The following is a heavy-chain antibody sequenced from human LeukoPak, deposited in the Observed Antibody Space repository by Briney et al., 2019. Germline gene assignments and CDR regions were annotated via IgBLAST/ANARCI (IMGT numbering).Heavy chain of an antibody. Sequence: SETLSLTCAVYGGSFKGYYWSWIRQPPGKGLEWIGEINHSGSTNYNPSLKSRVTISVDTSKNQFSLKLSSVTAADTAVYYCARDLVVVAATGWFDPWGQGTLVTVSS. CDR2: INHSGST. J-gene: IGHJ5*02. CDR1: GGSFKGYY. CDR3: ARDLVVVAATGWFDP. V-gene: IGHV4-34*01. D-gene: IGHD2-15*01.